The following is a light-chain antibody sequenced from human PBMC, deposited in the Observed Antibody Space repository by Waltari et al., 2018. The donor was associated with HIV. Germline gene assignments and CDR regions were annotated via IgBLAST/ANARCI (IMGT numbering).Light chain of an antibody. Sequence: EIVLTQSPATLSLSPGERATLSCRASQSISNFLAWYQKKPGQAPRLLIYDASSRATGSPARFSGSGSGTDFTLTISSLEPEDFAVYYCQQRSNWPSVTFGGGTKVEIK. CDR2: DAS. CDR1: QSISNF. CDR3: QQRSNWPSVT. J-gene: IGKJ4*01. V-gene: IGKV3-11*01.